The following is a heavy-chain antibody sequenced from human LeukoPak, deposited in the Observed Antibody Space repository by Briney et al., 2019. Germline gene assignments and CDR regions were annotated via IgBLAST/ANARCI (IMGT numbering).Heavy chain of an antibody. V-gene: IGHV5-51*01. D-gene: IGHD3-3*01. J-gene: IGHJ3*02. CDR3: ARLFTPYYDFWSGYSDAFDI. Sequence: GESLKISCKGSGYSFTSYWIGWVRQMPGKGLEWMGIIYPGDSDTRYSPSFQGQVTISADKSISTAYLQWSSLEASDTAMYYCARLFTPYYDFWSGYSDAFDIWGQGTMVTVSS. CDR2: IYPGDSDT. CDR1: GYSFTSYW.